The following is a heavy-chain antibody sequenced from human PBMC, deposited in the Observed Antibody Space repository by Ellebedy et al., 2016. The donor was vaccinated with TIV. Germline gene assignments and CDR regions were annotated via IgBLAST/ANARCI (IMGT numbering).Heavy chain of an antibody. V-gene: IGHV3-7*03. D-gene: IGHD4-17*01. CDR1: TFNFRNYW. CDR2: INQDGSET. Sequence: GESLKISCAASTFNFRNYWMTWVRQAPGKGLEWVANINQDGSETDYVGSVKGRFTISRDKTRNSLFVQMNSLRVEDTAVYYCVRDGAYGDYSPGYYGLNVWGQGTTVTVSS. CDR3: VRDGAYGDYSPGYYGLNV. J-gene: IGHJ6*02.